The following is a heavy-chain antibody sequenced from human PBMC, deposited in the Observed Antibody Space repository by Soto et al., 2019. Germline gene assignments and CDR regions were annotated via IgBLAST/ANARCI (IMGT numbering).Heavy chain of an antibody. CDR3: ARDRVVRGVRVMDV. V-gene: IGHV4-59*01. J-gene: IGHJ6*02. CDR2: IYYSGST. CDR1: GGSIGSYY. D-gene: IGHD3-10*01. Sequence: PSETLSLTCTVSGGSIGSYYWSWIRQPPGKGLEWIGYIYYSGSTNYNPSLKSRVTISVDTSKNQFSLKLSSVTAADTAVYYCARDRVVRGVRVMDVWGQGTTVTVSS.